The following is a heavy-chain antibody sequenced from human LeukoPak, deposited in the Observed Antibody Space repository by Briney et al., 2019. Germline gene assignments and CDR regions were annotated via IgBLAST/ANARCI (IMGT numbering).Heavy chain of an antibody. D-gene: IGHD6-13*01. V-gene: IGHV4-59*01. Sequence: PSETLAHLCSVSGGSNTSYYWSWIRQPPGKGLEWSGYIYYSGSTNYNPSLKSRVTIAVDTSKNQFSLKLSSVTAADTAVYYCARGGIAAAALVHLDYWGQGTLVSVSS. CDR1: GGSNTSYY. CDR3: ARGGIAAAALVHLDY. J-gene: IGHJ4*02. CDR2: IYYSGST.